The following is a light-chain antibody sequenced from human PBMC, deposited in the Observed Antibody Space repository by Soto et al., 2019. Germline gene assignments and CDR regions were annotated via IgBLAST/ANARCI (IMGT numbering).Light chain of an antibody. Sequence: EIVMKQSPATLSVSPGDTATLSCRASESVSNSLAWYQQRPGQAPRLLIYGASTRATDVPDRFSGSGSGADFTLSISRLEPEDFAVYYCQQYGSSPPRTFGQ. CDR1: ESVSNS. CDR2: GAS. CDR3: QQYGSSPPRT. V-gene: IGKV3-20*01. J-gene: IGKJ1*01.